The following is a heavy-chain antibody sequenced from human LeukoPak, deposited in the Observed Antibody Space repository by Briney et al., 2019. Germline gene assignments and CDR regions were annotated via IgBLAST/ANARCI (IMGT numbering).Heavy chain of an antibody. CDR1: GFTFSSYN. D-gene: IGHD4-17*01. CDR2: IWYDGSNK. J-gene: IGHJ4*02. V-gene: IGHV3-33*08. Sequence: SGGSLRLSCAASGFTFSSYNMNWVRQAPGKGLEWVAVIWYDGSNKYYADSVKGRFTISRDNSKNTLYLQMNSLRAEDTAVYYCARDASTVTTGLDYWGQGTLVTVSS. CDR3: ARDASTVTTGLDY.